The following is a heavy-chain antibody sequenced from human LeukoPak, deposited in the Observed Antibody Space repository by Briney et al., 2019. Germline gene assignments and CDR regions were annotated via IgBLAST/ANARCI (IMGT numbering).Heavy chain of an antibody. CDR3: ANSRDGYNNY. D-gene: IGHD5-24*01. J-gene: IGHJ4*02. Sequence: ASVKVSCKASGGTFSSYAISWVRQAPGQGLEWMGRIIPIFGTANYAQKFQGRVTITTDESTSTAYMELSSLRSEDTAVYYCANSRDGYNNYWGQGTLVTVSS. CDR1: GGTFSSYA. V-gene: IGHV1-69*05. CDR2: IIPIFGTA.